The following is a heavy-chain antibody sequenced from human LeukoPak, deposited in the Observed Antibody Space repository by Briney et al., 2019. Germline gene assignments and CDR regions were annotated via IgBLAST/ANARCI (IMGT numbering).Heavy chain of an antibody. Sequence: GASVKVSCKASGYTFTGYYMHWVRQAPGQGLEWTGRNNPNSGGTNYAQKFQGRVTMTRDTSISTAYMELSRLRSDDTAVYYCARGTGSYYYYYMDVWGKGTTVTVSS. D-gene: IGHD3-10*01. CDR1: GYTFTGYY. CDR3: ARGTGSYYYYYMDV. J-gene: IGHJ6*03. CDR2: NNPNSGGT. V-gene: IGHV1-2*06.